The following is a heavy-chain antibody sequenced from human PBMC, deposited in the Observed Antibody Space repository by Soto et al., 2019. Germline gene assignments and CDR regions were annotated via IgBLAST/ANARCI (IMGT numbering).Heavy chain of an antibody. CDR1: GGSFTDYY. CDR3: ARGRLEWLLLGYGVDV. Sequence: PSETLSLTCAVYGGSFTDYYGTWIRQSPGKGLEWIGEINHSGITYYNPSLKSRVTISVDTSKNQFSLELRSVTAADTAIYYCARGRLEWLLLGYGVDVWGQGTTGTVSS. CDR2: INHSGIT. V-gene: IGHV4-34*01. D-gene: IGHD3-3*01. J-gene: IGHJ6*02.